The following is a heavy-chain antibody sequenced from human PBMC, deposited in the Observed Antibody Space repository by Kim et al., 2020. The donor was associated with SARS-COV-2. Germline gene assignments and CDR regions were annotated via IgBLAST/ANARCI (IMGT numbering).Heavy chain of an antibody. CDR2: IIPVVGIA. CDR1: GGTFSSYT. J-gene: IGHJ6*02. CDR3: ARDAVWPLAHQGRGYGMDV. V-gene: IGHV1-69*04. D-gene: IGHD2-2*01. Sequence: SVKVSCKASGGTFSSYTISWVRQAPGQGLEWMGRIIPVVGIANYAQKFQGRVTITADKSTSTAYMELSSLRSEDTAVYYCARDAVWPLAHQGRGYGMDVWGQGTTVTVSS.